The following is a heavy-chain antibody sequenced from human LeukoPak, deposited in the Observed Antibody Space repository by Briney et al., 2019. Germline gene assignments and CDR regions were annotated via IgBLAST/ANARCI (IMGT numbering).Heavy chain of an antibody. V-gene: IGHV3-21*01. Sequence: GGSLRLSCAASGFTFSSYTMNRVRQAPGRGLEWVSSISTTSYIFYADPVKGRFTISRDNAKNSLYLQMSSLRAEDTAVYYCARENGGTYDFDYWGQGTLVTVSS. CDR2: ISTTSYI. D-gene: IGHD3-16*01. CDR1: GFTFSSYT. CDR3: ARENGGTYDFDY. J-gene: IGHJ4*02.